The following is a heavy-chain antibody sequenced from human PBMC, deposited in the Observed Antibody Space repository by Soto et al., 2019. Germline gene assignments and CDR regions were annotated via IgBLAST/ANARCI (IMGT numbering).Heavy chain of an antibody. CDR2: INAANGDT. CDR3: TIFHSHGMDV. V-gene: IGHV1-3*01. D-gene: IGHD3-3*01. Sequence: QVELAQSGAEVKKPGASVKISCKTSGYDFIAYALHWVRQAPGQRPEWMGWINAANGDTKYSQKFRGRVTMTAATSASTGYLEMRSLKSDDTAVYYCTIFHSHGMDVWGQGNNVTDSS. J-gene: IGHJ6*02. CDR1: GYDFIAYA.